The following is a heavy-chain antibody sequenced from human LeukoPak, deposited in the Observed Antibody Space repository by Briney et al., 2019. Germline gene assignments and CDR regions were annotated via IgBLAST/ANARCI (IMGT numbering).Heavy chain of an antibody. V-gene: IGHV4-59*01. D-gene: IGHD1-26*01. CDR3: ARAAPVGATDWFDP. Sequence: PSETLSLTCTVSGGSISSYYWSWIRQPPGKGLEWIGYIYYSGSTNYNPSLKSRVTISVDTSKNQFSLKLSSVTAADTAVYYCARAAPVGATDWFDPWGQGTLVTVSS. CDR1: GGSISSYY. CDR2: IYYSGST. J-gene: IGHJ5*02.